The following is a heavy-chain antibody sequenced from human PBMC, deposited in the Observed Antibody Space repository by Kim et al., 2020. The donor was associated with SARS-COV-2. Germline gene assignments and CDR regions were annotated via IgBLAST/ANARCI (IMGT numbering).Heavy chain of an antibody. V-gene: IGHV5-10-1*01. CDR1: GYSFTSYW. Sequence: GESLKISCKGSGYSFTSYWISWVRQMPGKGLEWMGRIDPSDSYTNYSPSFQGHVTISADKSISTAYLQWSSLKASDTAMYYCARQGGYPPRFDPWGQGTLVTVSS. J-gene: IGHJ5*02. D-gene: IGHD5-12*01. CDR2: IDPSDSYT. CDR3: ARQGGYPPRFDP.